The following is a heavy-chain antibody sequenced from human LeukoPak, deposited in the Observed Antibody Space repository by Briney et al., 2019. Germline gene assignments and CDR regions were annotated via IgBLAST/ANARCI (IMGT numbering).Heavy chain of an antibody. CDR2: IYYSGNT. CDR3: ARGRGVVRGVIPQGYFDY. Sequence: SETLSLTCTVPGGSISSSSYYWGWIRQPPGKGLEWIGTIYYSGNTYYNPSLKSRVTISVDTSKNQFSLKLSSVTAADTAVYYCARGRGVVRGVIPQGYFDYWGQGTLVPVSS. V-gene: IGHV4-39*01. D-gene: IGHD3-10*01. CDR1: GGSISSSSYY. J-gene: IGHJ4*02.